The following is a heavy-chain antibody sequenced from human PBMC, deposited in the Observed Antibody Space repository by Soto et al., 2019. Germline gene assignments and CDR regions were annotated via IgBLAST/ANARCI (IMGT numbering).Heavy chain of an antibody. CDR1: GFTFSSYA. Sequence: PGGSLRLSCAASGFTFSSYAISWVRQAPGKGMEWVAAISGSGGSTYYADSVKGRFTISRDNSKNTLYLQMNSLRAEDAAVYYCAKDLVGSNADYAGYFDYWGRGTLVTVSS. CDR2: ISGSGGST. CDR3: AKDLVGSNADYAGYFDY. V-gene: IGHV3-23*01. J-gene: IGHJ4*02. D-gene: IGHD4-17*01.